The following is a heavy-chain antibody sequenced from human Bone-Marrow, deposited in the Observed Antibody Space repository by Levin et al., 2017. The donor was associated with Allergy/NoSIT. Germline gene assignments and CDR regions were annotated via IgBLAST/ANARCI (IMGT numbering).Heavy chain of an antibody. CDR2: IYHSGST. V-gene: IGHV4-38-2*01. D-gene: IGHD2-15*01. CDR1: GYSISSGYY. J-gene: IGHJ2*01. CDR3: ARAIVNVVVVAATHFLQENWYFDL. Sequence: SETLSLTCAVSGYSISSGYYWGWIRQPPGKGLEWIGSIYHSGSTYYNPSLKSRVTISVDTSKNQFSLKLSSVTAADTAVYYCARAIVNVVVVAATHFLQENWYFDLWGRGTLVTVSS.